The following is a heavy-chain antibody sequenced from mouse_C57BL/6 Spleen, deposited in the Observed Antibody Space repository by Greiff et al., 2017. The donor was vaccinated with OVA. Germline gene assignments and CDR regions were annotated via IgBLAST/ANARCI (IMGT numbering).Heavy chain of an antibody. J-gene: IGHJ3*01. CDR3: ARGDSWFAY. Sequence: VQLQQSGPELVKPGASVKISCKASGYAFSSSWMNWVKQRPGKGLEWIGRIYPGDGDTNYNGKFKGKATLTADKSYSTAYMQLSSLTSEDSAVYFCARGDSWFAYWGQGTLVTVSA. CDR1: GYAFSSSW. CDR2: IYPGDGDT. V-gene: IGHV1-82*01.